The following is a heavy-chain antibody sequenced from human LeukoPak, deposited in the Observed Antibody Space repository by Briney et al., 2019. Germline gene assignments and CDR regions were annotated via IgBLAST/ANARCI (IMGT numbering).Heavy chain of an antibody. V-gene: IGHV4-59*01. CDR1: GGSISSYY. J-gene: IGHJ3*02. CDR3: ARETRLHSGSYSNDAFDI. CDR2: ISYSGST. D-gene: IGHD1-26*01. Sequence: PSETLSLTCTVSGGSISSYYWSWIRQPPGKGLEWIGYISYSGSTDYNPSLKSQVTISLDTSKNQFSLRLSSVTAADTAVYYCARETRLHSGSYSNDAFDIWGQGTMVTVSS.